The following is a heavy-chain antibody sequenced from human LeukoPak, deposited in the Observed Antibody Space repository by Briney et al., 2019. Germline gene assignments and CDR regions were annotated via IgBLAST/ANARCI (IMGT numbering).Heavy chain of an antibody. CDR1: GGSFSGYY. D-gene: IGHD4-11*01. CDR2: INHSGST. CDR3: ARTGDYSNYGAFDI. J-gene: IGHJ3*02. Sequence: SETLSLTCAVYGGSFSGYYWSWIRQPPGKGLEWIGEINHSGSTNYNPSLKSRVTISVDTSKNQFSLKLSSVTAADTAVYYCARTGDYSNYGAFDIWGQGTMVTVSS. V-gene: IGHV4-34*01.